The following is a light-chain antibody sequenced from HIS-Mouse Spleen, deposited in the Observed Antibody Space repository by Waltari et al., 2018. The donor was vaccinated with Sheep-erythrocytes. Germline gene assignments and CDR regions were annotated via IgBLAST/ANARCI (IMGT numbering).Light chain of an antibody. CDR3: CSYAGSYTFVV. CDR1: SSDVGGYNC. J-gene: IGLJ2*01. V-gene: IGLV2-11*01. Sequence: QSALTQPRSVSGSPGQSVTISCTGTSSDVGGYNCVSWYQQHPGKAPKLMIYDVSNRPAGGPDRFSVSKSANTSSLTISGLQAEDEADYYCCSYAGSYTFVVFGGGTKLTVL. CDR2: DVS.